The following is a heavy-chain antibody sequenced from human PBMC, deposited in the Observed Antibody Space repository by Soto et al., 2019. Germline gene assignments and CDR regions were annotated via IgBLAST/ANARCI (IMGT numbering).Heavy chain of an antibody. CDR1: GGSISSSSYY. CDR3: ARHKYDFCSGESPGYYYYYGMDV. D-gene: IGHD3-3*01. Sequence: SETLSLTCTVSGGSISSSSYYWGWIRQPPGKGLEWIGSIYYSGSTYYNPSLKSRVTISVDTSKNQFSLKLSSVTAADTAVYYCARHKYDFCSGESPGYYYYYGMDVWGQRTTFTVSS. J-gene: IGHJ6*02. V-gene: IGHV4-39*01. CDR2: IYYSGST.